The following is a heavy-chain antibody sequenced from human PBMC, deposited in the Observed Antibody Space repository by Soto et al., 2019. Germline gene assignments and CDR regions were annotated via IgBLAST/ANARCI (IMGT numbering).Heavy chain of an antibody. Sequence: GGSLRLSCSASGFSFSGDAMHWVRQAPGQGLDYVSAITSDGDTTYYADSVKGRFIISRDNSKNTLYLQMSSLRVEDTAVYYCVVRGSAFDIWGQGTMVTVSS. CDR1: GFSFSGDA. J-gene: IGHJ3*02. CDR2: ITSDGDTT. CDR3: VVRGSAFDI. D-gene: IGHD3-10*01. V-gene: IGHV3-64D*08.